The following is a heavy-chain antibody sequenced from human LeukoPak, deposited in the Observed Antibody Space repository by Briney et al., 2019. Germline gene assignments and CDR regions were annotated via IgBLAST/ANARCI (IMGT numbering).Heavy chain of an antibody. Sequence: PGGSLRLSCAASGFTFSSYGMHWVRQAPGKGLEWVAFIRYDGSNKYYADSVKGRFTISRDNSKNTLYLQMNSLRAEDTAVYYCARGVSYSSSWYYFDYWGQGTLVTVSS. CDR3: ARGVSYSSSWYYFDY. J-gene: IGHJ4*02. V-gene: IGHV3-30*02. CDR2: IRYDGSNK. CDR1: GFTFSSYG. D-gene: IGHD6-13*01.